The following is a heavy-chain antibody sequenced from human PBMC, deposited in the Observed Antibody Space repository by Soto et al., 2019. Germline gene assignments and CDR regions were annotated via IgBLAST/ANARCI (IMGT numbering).Heavy chain of an antibody. V-gene: IGHV3-30*18. CDR2: ISYDGSST. CDR3: AKDHRNGGSRVDY. Sequence: VAVISYDGSSTYYADSVKGRFTISRDNSNNALYLQMSNLRPEDTAVYFCAKDHRNGGSRVDYWAREPWSPSPQ. D-gene: IGHD2-15*01. J-gene: IGHJ4*02.